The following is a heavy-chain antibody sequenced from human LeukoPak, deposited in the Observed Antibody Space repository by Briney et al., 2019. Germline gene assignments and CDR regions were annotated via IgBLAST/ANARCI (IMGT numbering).Heavy chain of an antibody. V-gene: IGHV1-69*05. CDR2: IIPIFGTA. D-gene: IGHD3-22*01. CDR1: GGTFSSYA. CDR3: ARGPYYDSSGSPFDY. Sequence: ASVKVSCKASGGTFSSYAISWVRQAPGQGLEWMGGIIPIFGTANYAQEFQGRVTITTDESTSTAYMELSSLRSEDTAVYYCARGPYYDSSGSPFDYWGQGTLVTVSS. J-gene: IGHJ4*02.